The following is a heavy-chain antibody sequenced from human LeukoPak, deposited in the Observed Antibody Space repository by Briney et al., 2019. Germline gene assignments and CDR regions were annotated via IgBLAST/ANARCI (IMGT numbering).Heavy chain of an antibody. Sequence: RGSLRLSCAASGFTFSSYWMSWVRQAPGKGLEWVANIKQDGSEKYYVDSVKGRFTISRDNAKNSLYLQMNSLRAEDTAVYYCARDSHMGIAAAGTDYYYGMDVWGQGTTVTVSS. CDR2: IKQDGSEK. D-gene: IGHD6-13*01. CDR1: GFTFSSYW. CDR3: ARDSHMGIAAAGTDYYYGMDV. J-gene: IGHJ6*02. V-gene: IGHV3-7*01.